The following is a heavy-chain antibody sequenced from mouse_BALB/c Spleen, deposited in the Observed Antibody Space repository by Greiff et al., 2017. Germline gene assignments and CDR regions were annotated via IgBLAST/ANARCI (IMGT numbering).Heavy chain of an antibody. J-gene: IGHJ2*01. CDR1: GFTFSSFG. Sequence: EVKVVESGGGLVQPGGSRKLSCAASGFTFSSFGMHWVRQAPEKGLEWVAYISSGSSTIYYADTVKGRFTIARDNPKNTLFLQMTSLRSEDTAMYYCARSGLRPNYFDYWGQGTTLTVSS. D-gene: IGHD2-2*01. CDR3: ARSGLRPNYFDY. CDR2: ISSGSSTI. V-gene: IGHV5-17*02.